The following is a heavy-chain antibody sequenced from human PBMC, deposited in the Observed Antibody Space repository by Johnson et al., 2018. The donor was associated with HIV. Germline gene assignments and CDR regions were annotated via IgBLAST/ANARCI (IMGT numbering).Heavy chain of an antibody. D-gene: IGHD3-16*01. CDR3: TKMGALGAFDI. Sequence: MQLVESGGGVVQPGGSLRLSCAASGFTFSNYDMHWVRQATGKGLEWVSAIGTAGDTYYPGSVKGRFTISRDNSKNTLSLQMNSLRAEDTAVYYCTKMGALGAFDIWGQGTMVTVSS. CDR2: IGTAGDT. J-gene: IGHJ3*02. CDR1: GFTFSNYD. V-gene: IGHV3-13*04.